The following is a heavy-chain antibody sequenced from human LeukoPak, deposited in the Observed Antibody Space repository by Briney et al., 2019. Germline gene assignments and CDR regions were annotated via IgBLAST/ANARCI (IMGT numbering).Heavy chain of an antibody. CDR2: INPNSGGT. J-gene: IGHJ6*02. Sequence: ASVKVSCKASGYTFTGYYMHWVRQAPGQGLEWMGRINPNSGGTNYAQKFQGRVTMTRDTSISTAYMELSRLRSDDTAVYYCARGDTAMVLTTVTTLGMDVWGQGTTVTVSS. D-gene: IGHD4-17*01. V-gene: IGHV1-2*06. CDR3: ARGDTAMVLTTVTTLGMDV. CDR1: GYTFTGYY.